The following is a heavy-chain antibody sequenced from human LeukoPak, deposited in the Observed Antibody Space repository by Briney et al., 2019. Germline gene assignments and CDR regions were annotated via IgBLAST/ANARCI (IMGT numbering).Heavy chain of an antibody. CDR3: VRDGGVSGYDLLDY. D-gene: IGHD5-12*01. V-gene: IGHV3-7*01. CDR1: GFTFSHYW. CDR2: INQDGSKE. J-gene: IGHJ4*02. Sequence: PGGSLRLSCVASGFTFSHYWMTWVRQAPGKGLEWVAQINQDGSKEYYIDSVKARFSISRDNARNSLSLQMNSLRAENTAVYYCVRDGGVSGYDLLDYWGQGTLVTVSS.